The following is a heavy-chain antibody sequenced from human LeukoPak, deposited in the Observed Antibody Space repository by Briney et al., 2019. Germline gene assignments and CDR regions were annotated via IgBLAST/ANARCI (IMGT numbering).Heavy chain of an antibody. CDR2: ISYDGSNK. Sequence: GGSLRLSCAASGFTFSSYAMHWVRQAPGKGLEWVAVISYDGSNKYHADSVKGRFTISRDNSKNTLYLQMNSLRAEDTAVYYCARDRIAVPDYWGQGTLVTVSS. V-gene: IGHV3-30*04. J-gene: IGHJ4*02. D-gene: IGHD6-19*01. CDR1: GFTFSSYA. CDR3: ARDRIAVPDY.